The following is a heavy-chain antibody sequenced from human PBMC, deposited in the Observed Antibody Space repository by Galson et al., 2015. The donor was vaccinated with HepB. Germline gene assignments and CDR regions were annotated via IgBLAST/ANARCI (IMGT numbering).Heavy chain of an antibody. CDR1: GYSFTNYW. D-gene: IGHD3-16*01. CDR2: IYPRDSDT. J-gene: IGHJ3*01. Sequence: QSGAEVKKPGESLKISCKGSGYSFTNYWIAWVRQMPGKGLEWMGIIYPRDSDTRKFQRQVTISADKSINTAYLQWSSLKASDTAIYYCARLAGDDGFDVWGQGTMVTVSS. V-gene: IGHV5-51*03. CDR3: ARLAGDDGFDV.